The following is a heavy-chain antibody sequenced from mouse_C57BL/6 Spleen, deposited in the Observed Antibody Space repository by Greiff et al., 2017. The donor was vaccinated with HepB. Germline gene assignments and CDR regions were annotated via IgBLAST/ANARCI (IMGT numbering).Heavy chain of an antibody. CDR2: ISYDGSN. D-gene: IGHD4-1*01. CDR3: AKLYWYFDV. CDR1: GYSITSGYY. V-gene: IGHV3-6*01. J-gene: IGHJ1*03. Sequence: EVKLEESGPGLVKPSQSLSLTCSVTGYSITSGYYWNWIRQFPGNKLEWMGYISYDGSNNYNPSLKNRISIPRDTSKNQFFLKLNSVTTEDTATYYCAKLYWYFDVWGTGTTVTVSS.